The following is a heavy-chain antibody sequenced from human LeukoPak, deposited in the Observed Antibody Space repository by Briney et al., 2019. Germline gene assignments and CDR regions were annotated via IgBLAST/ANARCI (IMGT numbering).Heavy chain of an antibody. CDR1: GFTFSSYA. CDR2: ISDGGGAT. D-gene: IGHD6-19*01. V-gene: IGHV3-23*01. J-gene: IGHJ4*02. Sequence: GGSLRLSCAASGFTFSSYAMTWVRQAPGKGLEWVSGISDGGGATYYADSVKGRFTLSRDNTKNTLYLQMNSLRADDTAVYYCAGAFSGWSPKFWGQGTLVTVSS. CDR3: AGAFSGWSPKF.